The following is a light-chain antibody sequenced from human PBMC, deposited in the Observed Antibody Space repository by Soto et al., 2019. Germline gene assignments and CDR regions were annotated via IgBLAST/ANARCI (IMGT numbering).Light chain of an antibody. CDR2: DAS. CDR1: QSVSSSY. CDR3: QQYNYSPTP. Sequence: EIVLTQSPGTLSLSPGERATLSCRASQSVSSSYLAWYQQKPGQAPRLLIYDASSRANGIPDRFSGSGSGTDFTLTISRLEPEDFAVYYCQQYNYSPTPFGQGPKVEIK. V-gene: IGKV3-20*01. J-gene: IGKJ1*01.